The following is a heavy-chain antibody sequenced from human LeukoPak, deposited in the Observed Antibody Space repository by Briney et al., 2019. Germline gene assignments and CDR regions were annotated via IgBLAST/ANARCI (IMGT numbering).Heavy chain of an antibody. CDR2: IRQDGSEK. CDR3: ATGEMERGEP. V-gene: IGHV3-7*01. Sequence: GGSLRLSCAASGFTFTDHWMNWVRQAPGKGLEWVAVIRQDGSEKYYVDSVMGRFTISRDNAGNSLFLQMDSLRVEDTAVYYCATGEMERGEPWGRGTQVTVSS. D-gene: IGHD1-1*01. J-gene: IGHJ5*02. CDR1: GFTFTDHW.